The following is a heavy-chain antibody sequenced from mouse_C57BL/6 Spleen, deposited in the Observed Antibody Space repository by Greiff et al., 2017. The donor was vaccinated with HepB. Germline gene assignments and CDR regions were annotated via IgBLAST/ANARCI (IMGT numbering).Heavy chain of an antibody. Sequence: QVHVKQSGAELVKPGASVKLSCKASGYTFTSYWMHWVKQRPGQGLEWIGMIHPNSGSTNYNEKFKSKATLTVDKSSSTAYMQLSSLTSEDSTVYYCARMRDIYYNYDERLDYWGQGTSVTVSS. CDR3: ARMRDIYYNYDERLDY. J-gene: IGHJ4*01. V-gene: IGHV1-64*01. D-gene: IGHD2-4*01. CDR1: GYTFTSYW. CDR2: IHPNSGST.